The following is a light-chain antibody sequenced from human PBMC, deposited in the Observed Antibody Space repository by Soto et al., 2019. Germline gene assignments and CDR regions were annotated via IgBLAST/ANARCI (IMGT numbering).Light chain of an antibody. V-gene: IGKV1-27*01. CDR2: AAS. CDR1: RGIYTH. J-gene: IGKJ1*01. Sequence: DIQMTQSPSSLSASVGDRVTITCRASRGIYTHLAWYQQKPGNAPKLLIYAASTLQSGGPARFSASGSGTDFMLNSSALQSEDVGTYFWQTYDKAPWTFGPGTRV. CDR3: QTYDKAPWT.